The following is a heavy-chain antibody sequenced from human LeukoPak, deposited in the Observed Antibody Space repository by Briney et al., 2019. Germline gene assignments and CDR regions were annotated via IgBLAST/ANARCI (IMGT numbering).Heavy chain of an antibody. CDR1: GGTFSSYT. Sequence: SVKVSCMASGGTFSSYTISWVRQAPGQGLEWMGRIIPILGIANYAQKFQGRVTITADKSTSTAYMELSSLRSEDTAVYYCARDGVVRPPDCSSTSCPYNYYYYGMDVWGQGTTVTVSS. CDR3: ARDGVVRPPDCSSTSCPYNYYYYGMDV. V-gene: IGHV1-69*02. D-gene: IGHD2-2*01. CDR2: IIPILGIA. J-gene: IGHJ6*02.